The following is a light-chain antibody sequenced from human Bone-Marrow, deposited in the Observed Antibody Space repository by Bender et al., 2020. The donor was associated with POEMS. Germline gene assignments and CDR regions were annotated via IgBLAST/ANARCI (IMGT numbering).Light chain of an antibody. CDR1: SSNVGSNY. Sequence: QSVLTQPPSASGAPGQTVTISCSGSSSNVGSNYVYWYQQLPGTAPKLLISKNSQRPSGVPDRFSGSKSGNTASLTVSGLQAEDEADYYCSSYAGDYNLVFGGGTKLTVL. CDR2: KNS. V-gene: IGLV1-47*01. J-gene: IGLJ3*02. CDR3: SSYAGDYNLV.